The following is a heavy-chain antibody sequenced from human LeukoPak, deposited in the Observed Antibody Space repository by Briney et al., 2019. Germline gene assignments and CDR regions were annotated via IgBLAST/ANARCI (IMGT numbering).Heavy chain of an antibody. CDR3: ARATTVVTPVPHFDY. J-gene: IGHJ4*02. V-gene: IGHV4-31*03. D-gene: IGHD4-23*01. CDR1: GGSISSGGYY. CDR2: IYYSGST. Sequence: PSETLSLTCTVSGGSISSGGYYWSWIRQHPGKGLEWIGYIYYSGSTYYNPSLKSRVTISVDTSKNQFSLKLSSVTAADTAVYYCARATTVVTPVPHFDYWGQGTLVTVSS.